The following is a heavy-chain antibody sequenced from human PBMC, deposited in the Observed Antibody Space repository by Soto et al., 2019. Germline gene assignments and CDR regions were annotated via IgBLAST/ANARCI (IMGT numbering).Heavy chain of an antibody. D-gene: IGHD6-6*01. J-gene: IGHJ4*02. CDR3: ARDREEFEYISSYFDY. CDR2: IYSGGST. Sequence: GGSLRLSCAASGFTVSSNYMSWVRQAPGKGLEWVSVIYSGGSTYYADSVKGRFTISRDNSKTTLYLQMNSLRAEDTAVYYCARDREEFEYISSYFDYWGQGTLVTVSS. CDR1: GFTVSSNY. V-gene: IGHV3-53*05.